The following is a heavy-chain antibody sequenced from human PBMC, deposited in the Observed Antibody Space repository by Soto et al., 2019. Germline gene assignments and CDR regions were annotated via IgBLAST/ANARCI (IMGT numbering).Heavy chain of an antibody. CDR3: ARDRVGATGSFDY. CDR1: GGTFSSYA. CDR2: IIPIFGTA. Sequence: ASVKVSCKASGGTFSSYAISWVRQAPGQGLEWMGGIIPIFGTANYAQKFQGRVTITADESTSTAHMELSSLRSEDTAVYYCARDRVGATGSFDYWGQGTLVTVSS. V-gene: IGHV1-69*13. D-gene: IGHD1-26*01. J-gene: IGHJ4*02.